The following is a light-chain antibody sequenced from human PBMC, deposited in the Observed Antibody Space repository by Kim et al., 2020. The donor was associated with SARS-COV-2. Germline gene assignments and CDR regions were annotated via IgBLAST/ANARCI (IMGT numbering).Light chain of an antibody. CDR2: DVS. J-gene: IGLJ1*01. CDR1: SSDVGGYNY. V-gene: IGLV2-14*01. Sequence: QSALTQPASVSGSPGQSITISCTGTSSDVGGYNYVSWYQQHPGKAPKLMIYDVSKRPSGVSNRFYGSKSGNTASLTISGLQAEDEADYYCSSYTSSSTSLYVFGTGTKVTVL. CDR3: SSYTSSSTSLYV.